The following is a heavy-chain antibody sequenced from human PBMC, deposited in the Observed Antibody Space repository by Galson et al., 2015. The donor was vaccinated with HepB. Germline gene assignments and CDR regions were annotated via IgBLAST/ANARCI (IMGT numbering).Heavy chain of an antibody. Sequence: SVKVSCKASGGTFSSYAISWVRQAPGQGLEWMGGIIPIFGTANYAQKFQGRVTITADESTSTAYMELSSLRSEDTAVYYCARVCEAETYYYYYMDVWGKGTTVTVSS. CDR2: IIPIFGTA. CDR1: GGTFSSYA. V-gene: IGHV1-69*13. J-gene: IGHJ6*03. D-gene: IGHD6-13*01. CDR3: ARVCEAETYYYYYMDV.